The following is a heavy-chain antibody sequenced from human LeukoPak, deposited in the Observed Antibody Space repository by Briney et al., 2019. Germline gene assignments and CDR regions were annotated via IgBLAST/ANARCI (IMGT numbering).Heavy chain of an antibody. CDR3: ASIGSGSYYGGYDY. CDR1: GYTFTGYY. D-gene: IGHD1-26*01. V-gene: IGHV1-2*06. J-gene: IGHJ4*02. Sequence: VSVKVSCKASGYTFTGYYMHWVRQAPGQGLEWVGRINPNSGGTNYAQNFQGRVTMTRDTSISTGYMELSSLRSDDTAVYYCASIGSGSYYGGYDYWGQGTLVTVSS. CDR2: INPNSGGT.